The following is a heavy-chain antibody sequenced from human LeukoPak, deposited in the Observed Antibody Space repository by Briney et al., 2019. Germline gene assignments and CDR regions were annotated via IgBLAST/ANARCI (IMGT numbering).Heavy chain of an antibody. CDR3: TRIFCNSTSCYHFDH. CDR1: GYXFTDYY. Sequence: ASVKVSCKASGYXFTDYYIHWVRQAPGRGLEWMGWINVNRGGTNYAQKFRDRVTMTRDTSISTAYMELSRLRSDDTAVYFCTRIFCNSTSCYHFDHWGQGTLVTVSS. D-gene: IGHD2-2*01. J-gene: IGHJ4*02. V-gene: IGHV1-2*02. CDR2: INVNRGGT.